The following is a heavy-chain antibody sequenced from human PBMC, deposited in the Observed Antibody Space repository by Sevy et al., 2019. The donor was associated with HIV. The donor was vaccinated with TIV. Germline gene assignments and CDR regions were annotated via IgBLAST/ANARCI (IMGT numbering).Heavy chain of an antibody. Sequence: GGSLRLSCAASGFTFNNYAMNWVRQAPGKGLEWVSTIFGSGDVSMSFGNGDVTYYADSVRGRFTISRDSSKNTLYLQMNCLRVEDTAAYYCARARAYYYDNSGYSLDYWGQGTLVTVSS. V-gene: IGHV3-23*01. D-gene: IGHD3-22*01. CDR1: GFTFNNYA. CDR3: ARARAYYYDNSGYSLDY. J-gene: IGHJ4*02. CDR2: IFGSGDVSMSFGNGDVT.